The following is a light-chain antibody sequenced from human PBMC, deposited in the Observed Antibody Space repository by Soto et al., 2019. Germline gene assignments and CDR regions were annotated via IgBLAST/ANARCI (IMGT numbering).Light chain of an antibody. J-gene: IGKJ4*01. CDR1: QSVSFW. CDR2: KAS. Sequence: IQMTQSPSSLSASVGDRVTITCRASQSVSFWLAWYQHKPGKAPKLLIYKASTLESGVPSRFSGGGFGTEFTLTISSLLSEDVAVYSCQQYKNWPLTLGGGTKVDIK. V-gene: IGKV1-5*03. CDR3: QQYKNWPLT.